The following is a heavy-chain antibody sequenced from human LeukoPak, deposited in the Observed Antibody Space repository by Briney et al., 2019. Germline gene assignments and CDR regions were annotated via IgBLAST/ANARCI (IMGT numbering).Heavy chain of an antibody. V-gene: IGHV4/OR15-8*01. CDR2: IYHSGST. CDR3: ARASHDYGDYSHFDY. CDR1: GVSISTHY. D-gene: IGHD4-17*01. J-gene: IGHJ4*02. Sequence: PSETLSLTCNVSGVSISTHYWSWVRQPPGKGLEWIGEIYHSGSTNYNPSLRTRVTISVDKSKNQFSLKLSSVTAADTAAYYCARASHDYGDYSHFDYWGQGTLVTVSS.